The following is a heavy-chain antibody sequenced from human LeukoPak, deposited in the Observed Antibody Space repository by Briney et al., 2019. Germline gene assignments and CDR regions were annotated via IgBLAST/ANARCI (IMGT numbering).Heavy chain of an antibody. Sequence: PSETLSLTCTVSGGSLSSHYWNWIRQPPGKGLEWIGSIYDSGSTNYNPSLKSRVTISLDTSKNQFSLKLSSVTAADTAVYYCARERGERGVDYWGQGTLVTVSS. CDR3: ARERGERGVDY. V-gene: IGHV4-59*11. CDR2: IYDSGST. J-gene: IGHJ4*02. CDR1: GGSLSSHY. D-gene: IGHD3-10*01.